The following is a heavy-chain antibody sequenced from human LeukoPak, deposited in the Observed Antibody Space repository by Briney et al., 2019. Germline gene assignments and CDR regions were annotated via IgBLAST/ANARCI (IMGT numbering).Heavy chain of an antibody. V-gene: IGHV4-4*07. CDR3: ARDCFLEYYFDY. CDR2: IYSSGST. Sequence: SETLSLTCTVSGGSISNYYWNWIRQPAGKGLEWIGRIYSSGSTNYNPSLKSRVTMSVDTSKNQFSLKLSSVTAADTAVYYCARDCFLEYYFDYWGQGTLVIVSS. J-gene: IGHJ4*02. D-gene: IGHD3-3*01. CDR1: GGSISNYY.